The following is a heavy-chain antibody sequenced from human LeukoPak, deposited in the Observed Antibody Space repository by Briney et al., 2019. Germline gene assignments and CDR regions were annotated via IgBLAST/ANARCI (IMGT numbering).Heavy chain of an antibody. V-gene: IGHV4-59*08. Sequence: PSETLSLTCTVSGVSISSYYWSWIRQPPEEGLEWIGNIFYSGSPNYKSSLKSRVTTSFDTSKNQFSLKLRSVTAADTAVYYCARVGHIVAAGTYDYWGQGTLVTVSS. D-gene: IGHD6-13*01. J-gene: IGHJ4*02. CDR1: GVSISSYY. CDR3: ARVGHIVAAGTYDY. CDR2: IFYSGSP.